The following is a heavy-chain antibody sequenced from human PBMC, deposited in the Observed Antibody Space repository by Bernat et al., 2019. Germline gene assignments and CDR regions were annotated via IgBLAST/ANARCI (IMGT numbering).Heavy chain of an antibody. CDR1: SGSISSYY. J-gene: IGHJ4*02. CDR3: ASSLTGGVDY. D-gene: IGHD2-8*02. CDR2: IYYTGST. V-gene: IGHV4-59*01. Sequence: QVQLQESGPGLVKPSETLSLTCTVSSGSISSYYWSWIRQPPGKGLEWIGYIYYTGSTNYNPSLESRVTILLDTSKNQFSLKVRSVTAADTAVYYCASSLTGGVDYWGQGTLVTVSS.